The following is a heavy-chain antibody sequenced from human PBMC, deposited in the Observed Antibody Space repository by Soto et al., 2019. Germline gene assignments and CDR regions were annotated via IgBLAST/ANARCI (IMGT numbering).Heavy chain of an antibody. J-gene: IGHJ5*02. Sequence: QVQLQESGPGLVKPSQTLSLTCTVSGGPISSGGYYWSWIRQHPGKGMEWIGYIYYSGRTDHNPSLKSRITISVDTSKNQFSLKLSSVTAADTAVYYCARAGAVNWFDPWGQGTLVTVSS. V-gene: IGHV4-31*03. CDR2: IYYSGRT. CDR1: GGPISSGGYY. CDR3: ARAGAVNWFDP.